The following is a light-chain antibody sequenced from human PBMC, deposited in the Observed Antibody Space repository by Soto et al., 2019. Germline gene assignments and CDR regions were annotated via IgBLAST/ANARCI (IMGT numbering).Light chain of an antibody. Sequence: QSALTQPASVSGSPGQSITISCTGTSSDVGSDNLVSWYQQHPGKAPELIIYEGSKRPSGVSNRFSGSKSGNTASLTISGLQAEDEADYYCCSRVFGGGTKLTVL. CDR1: SSDVGSDNL. CDR2: EGS. V-gene: IGLV2-23*01. J-gene: IGLJ3*02. CDR3: CSRV.